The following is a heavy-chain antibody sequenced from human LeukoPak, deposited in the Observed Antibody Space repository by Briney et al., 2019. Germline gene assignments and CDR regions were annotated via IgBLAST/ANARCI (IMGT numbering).Heavy chain of an antibody. J-gene: IGHJ5*02. V-gene: IGHV4-34*01. Sequence: SETLSLTCAVYGGSFSGYYWSWIRQPPGKGREWIGEINHSGSTNYNPSLKSRVTISVDTSKNQFSLKLSSVTAADTAVYYCARGNTYYDFWSGYYFLNGFDPWGQGTLVTVSS. CDR1: GGSFSGYY. CDR3: ARGNTYYDFWSGYYFLNGFDP. CDR2: INHSGST. D-gene: IGHD3-3*01.